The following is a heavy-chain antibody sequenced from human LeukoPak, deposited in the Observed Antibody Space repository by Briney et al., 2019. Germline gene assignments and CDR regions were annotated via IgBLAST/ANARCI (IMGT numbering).Heavy chain of an antibody. V-gene: IGHV4-38-2*02. D-gene: IGHD3-3*01. J-gene: IGHJ4*02. CDR1: GYSISSGYY. CDR3: ARAKSGYPEY. CDR2: VYQTGST. Sequence: PSETLSLTCIVSGYSISSGYYWGWIRQSPGKGLEWIGNVYQTGSTYYNPSLKSRVTISVDTSKNQFSLNLTSVTAADTAVYYCARAKSGYPEYWGQGTLVTVSS.